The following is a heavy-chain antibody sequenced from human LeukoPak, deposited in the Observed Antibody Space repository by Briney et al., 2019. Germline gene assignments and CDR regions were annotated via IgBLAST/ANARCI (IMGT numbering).Heavy chain of an antibody. CDR3: ARGGYYYDSSGEKFDY. J-gene: IGHJ4*02. CDR1: GYTFTGYY. CDR2: INPNSGGT. Sequence: ASVKVSCKASGYTFTGYYMHWVRQAPGQGLEWMGWINPNSGGTNYAQKFQGRVTMTRDTSISTAYMELSRLRSDDTAVYYCARGGYYYDSSGEKFDYWGQGTLVTVSS. V-gene: IGHV1-2*02. D-gene: IGHD3-22*01.